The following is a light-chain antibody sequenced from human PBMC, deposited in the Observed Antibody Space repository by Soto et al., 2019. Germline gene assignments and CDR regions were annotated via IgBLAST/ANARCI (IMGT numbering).Light chain of an antibody. V-gene: IGLV1-44*01. CDR3: ASWDDRLDVVV. Sequence: QSVLTQPPSASGTPGQRVTISCSGSTSNIGSDTVNWYQQLPGTAPKLLIYRNTQRPSGVPDRFSGSKAGASASLAISGLQSADDADYYCASWDDRLDVVVFGGGTKLTVL. CDR2: RNT. CDR1: TSNIGSDT. J-gene: IGLJ2*01.